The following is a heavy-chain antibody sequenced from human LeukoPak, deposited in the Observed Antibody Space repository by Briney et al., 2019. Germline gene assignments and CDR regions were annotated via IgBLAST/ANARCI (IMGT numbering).Heavy chain of an antibody. J-gene: IGHJ5*02. CDR2: IYYSGST. CDR3: ARDCGGSCYPSTFWFDP. CDR1: GGSISSGGYY. V-gene: IGHV4-31*03. Sequence: SETLSLTCTVSGGSISSGGYYWSWIRQHPGKGLGWIGYIYYSGSTYYNPSLKSRVTISVDMSKNQFSLKLSSVTAADTAVYYCARDCGGSCYPSTFWFDPWGQGTLVTVSS. D-gene: IGHD2-15*01.